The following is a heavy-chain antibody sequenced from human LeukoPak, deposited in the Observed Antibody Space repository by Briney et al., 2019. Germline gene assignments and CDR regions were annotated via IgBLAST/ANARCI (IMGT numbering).Heavy chain of an antibody. Sequence: SETLSLTCTVSGGSISSYYWSWIRQPPGKGLELIGYIYYSGSTNYNPSLKSRVTISVDTSKNQFSLKLSSVTAADTAVYYCAGKIRPRYSSGWYEVGDYWGQGTLVTVSS. J-gene: IGHJ4*02. CDR2: IYYSGST. V-gene: IGHV4-59*01. D-gene: IGHD6-19*01. CDR3: AGKIRPRYSSGWYEVGDY. CDR1: GGSISSYY.